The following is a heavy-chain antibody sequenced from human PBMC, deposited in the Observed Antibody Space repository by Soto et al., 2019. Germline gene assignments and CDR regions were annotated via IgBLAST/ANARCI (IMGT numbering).Heavy chain of an antibody. V-gene: IGHV3-21*01. CDR1: GFTFSGYS. J-gene: IGHJ6*02. Sequence: GGSLRLSCAGSGFTFSGYSMNWVRQAPGKGLEWVSSISSTSIYIYYADSVKGRFTISRDNAKNSFHLQMNSLRAEDTAVYYCASLYCSSSSCNYNYYGMDVWGQGTTVTVSS. CDR2: ISSTSIYI. CDR3: ASLYCSSSSCNYNYYGMDV. D-gene: IGHD2-2*01.